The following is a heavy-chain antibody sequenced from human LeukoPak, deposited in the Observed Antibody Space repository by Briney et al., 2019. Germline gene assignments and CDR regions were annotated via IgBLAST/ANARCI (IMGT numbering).Heavy chain of an antibody. CDR3: ARVPSSFPPFFDY. CDR2: IKQDGSEK. Sequence: GGSLRLSCAASGFTFSSYWMSWVRQAPGKGLVWVANIKQDGSEKYYVDSVKGRFTISRDNAKNSLYLQMNSLRAEDTAVYYCARVPSSFPPFFDYWGQGTLVTVSS. D-gene: IGHD2/OR15-2a*01. CDR1: GFTFSSYW. V-gene: IGHV3-7*01. J-gene: IGHJ4*02.